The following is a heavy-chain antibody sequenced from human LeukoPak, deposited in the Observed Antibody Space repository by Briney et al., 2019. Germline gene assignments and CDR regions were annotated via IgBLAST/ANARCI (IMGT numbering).Heavy chain of an antibody. CDR2: ISYDGSDK. V-gene: IGHV3-30*18. J-gene: IGHJ4*02. CDR1: GFTFSIYG. D-gene: IGHD3-22*01. Sequence: GRSLRLSCAASGFTFSIYGMHWVRQAPVKGLEWVAVISYDGSDKYYADSVKGRFTISRDNSKNTLYLQMNSLRAEDTAVYYCAKGPDSSGYYYYVDYWGRGTLVTVSS. CDR3: AKGPDSSGYYYYVDY.